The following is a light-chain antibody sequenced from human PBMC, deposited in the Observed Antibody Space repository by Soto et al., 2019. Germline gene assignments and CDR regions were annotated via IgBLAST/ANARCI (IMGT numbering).Light chain of an antibody. CDR1: QYVGNY. CDR3: QQYDIIILS. Sequence: IRLTQSPTSLIASVGDRVTITCQASQYVGNYLNWYQQKPGEPPRLLISGASNLEPGVPARFSGSGSGADFTFIISDLQPEDVATYFCQQYDIIILSFGGGTKVEI. V-gene: IGKV1-33*01. J-gene: IGKJ4*01. CDR2: GAS.